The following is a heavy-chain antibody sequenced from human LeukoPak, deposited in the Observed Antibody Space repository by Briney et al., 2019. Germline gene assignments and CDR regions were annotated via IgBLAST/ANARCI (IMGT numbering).Heavy chain of an antibody. J-gene: IGHJ3*02. V-gene: IGHV4-4*07. CDR3: ARGYDSSWGRPTFDI. CDR1: GGSISNYY. Sequence: SETLSLTCTVSGGSISNYYWTWIRQPAGKRLEWIGRIYISGSTNYSPSLKSRVTMSVDTSKNQFSLKLSSVTAADTAVYYCARGYDSSWGRPTFDIWGQGTVVTVSS. CDR2: IYISGST. D-gene: IGHD3-16*01.